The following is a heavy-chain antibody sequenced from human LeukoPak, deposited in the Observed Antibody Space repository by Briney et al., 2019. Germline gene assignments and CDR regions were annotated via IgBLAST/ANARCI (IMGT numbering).Heavy chain of an antibody. V-gene: IGHV3-7*01. CDR2: IKEDGSEK. CDR3: ASWGAG. CDR1: GFSFSGSW. Sequence: GGSLRLSCVGSGFSFSGSWMNWVRQAPGKGLEWVANIKEDGSEKYYVDSVKGRFSISRGNVERSVFLQMNSLRVEDTAIYYCASWGAGWGQGILVIVSS. J-gene: IGHJ4*02. D-gene: IGHD3-16*01.